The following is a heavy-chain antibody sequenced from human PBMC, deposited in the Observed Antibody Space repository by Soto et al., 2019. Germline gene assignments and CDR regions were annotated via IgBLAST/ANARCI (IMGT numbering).Heavy chain of an antibody. CDR1: GYTFTGYY. Sequence: ASVKVSCKASGYTFTGYYMHWVRQAPGQGLEWMGWINPNSGGTNYAQKFQGWVTMTRDTSISTAYMELSRLRSDDTAVYYCARDAGQLGPYYYYGMDVWGQGTTVTVSS. CDR2: INPNSGGT. CDR3: ARDAGQLGPYYYYGMDV. V-gene: IGHV1-2*04. D-gene: IGHD6-13*01. J-gene: IGHJ6*02.